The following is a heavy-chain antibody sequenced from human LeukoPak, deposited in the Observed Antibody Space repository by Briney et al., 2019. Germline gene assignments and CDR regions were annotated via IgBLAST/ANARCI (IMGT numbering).Heavy chain of an antibody. CDR3: ARDETHFYGSGSSNWFDP. Sequence: SETLSLTCSVSGGPISGYYWSWLRQPPGQGREWSGYNYYSGTTIYNHSLKSRLTISLDTSKNQFSLNLSSVTAADTAVYYCARDETHFYGSGSSNWFDPWGQGILVTVSS. CDR1: GGPISGYY. D-gene: IGHD3-10*01. J-gene: IGHJ5*02. CDR2: NYYSGTT. V-gene: IGHV4-59*12.